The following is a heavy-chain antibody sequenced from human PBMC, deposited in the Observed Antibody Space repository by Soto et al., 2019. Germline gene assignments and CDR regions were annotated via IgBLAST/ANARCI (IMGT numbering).Heavy chain of an antibody. CDR3: ARGYPDYSFDY. CDR1: GFTVSSNY. V-gene: IGHV3-53*04. J-gene: IGHJ4*02. Sequence: PGGSLRLSCASSGFTVSSNYMSWVRQAPGKGLEWVSVIYSGGSTYYADSVKGRFTISRHNSKNTLYLQMNSLRAEDTAVYYCARGYPDYSFDYWGQGTLVTVSS. D-gene: IGHD4-4*01. CDR2: IYSGGST.